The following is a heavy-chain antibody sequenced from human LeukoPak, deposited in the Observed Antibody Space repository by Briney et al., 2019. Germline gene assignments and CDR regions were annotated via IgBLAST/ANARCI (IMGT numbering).Heavy chain of an antibody. J-gene: IGHJ5*02. CDR3: ARDLTVTSTCWFDL. CDR2: ITGSSRYI. Sequence: GGSLRLSCAVSGFTFSGYTMNWVRQAPGKGLEWVSSITGSSRYIYYADSVEGRFTISRDNAENSLYLQMNNLGAEDTAVYYCARDLTVTSTCWFDLWGQGTLVTVSS. D-gene: IGHD4-11*01. CDR1: GFTFSGYT. V-gene: IGHV3-21*01.